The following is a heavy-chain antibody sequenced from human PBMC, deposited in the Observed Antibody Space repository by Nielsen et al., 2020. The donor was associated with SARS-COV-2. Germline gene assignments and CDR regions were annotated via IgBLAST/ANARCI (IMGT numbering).Heavy chain of an antibody. D-gene: IGHD3-3*01. Sequence: SVKVSCKASGGTFSSYAISWVRQAPGQGLEWMGGIIPIFGTANYAQKFQGRVTITADKSTSTAYMELSSPRSEDTAVYYCARDNYDFWSGIADYYGMDVWGQGTTVTVSS. J-gene: IGHJ6*02. CDR3: ARDNYDFWSGIADYYGMDV. CDR2: IIPIFGTA. V-gene: IGHV1-69*06. CDR1: GGTFSSYA.